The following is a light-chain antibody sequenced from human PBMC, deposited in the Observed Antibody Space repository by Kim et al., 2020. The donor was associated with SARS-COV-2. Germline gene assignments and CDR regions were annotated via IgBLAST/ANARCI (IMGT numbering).Light chain of an antibody. CDR1: SSYVGTHNY. V-gene: IGLV2-8*01. CDR2: EVS. CDR3: SSYAGKNDVV. Sequence: GQSVTISCTGTSSYVGTHNYVSWYQHHPGKAPKLMIFEVSERPSGVPDRFSGSKSGNTASLTVSGLQAEDEADYYCSSYAGKNDVVFGGGTQLTVL. J-gene: IGLJ3*02.